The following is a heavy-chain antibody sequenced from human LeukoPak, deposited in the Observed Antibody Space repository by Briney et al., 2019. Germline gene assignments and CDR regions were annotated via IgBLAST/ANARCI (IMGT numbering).Heavy chain of an antibody. D-gene: IGHD2-15*01. J-gene: IGHJ5*02. CDR2: IYCSGST. CDR3: ARLNRYCSGGSCYPGWFDP. CDR1: GGSISSYY. Sequence: SETLSLTCTVTGGSISSYYWSWIRQPPGQGLEWIGYIYCSGSTNYNPSLKTRVIISVDTSKNQFSLKLSSVTAADTAVYYCARLNRYCSGGSCYPGWFDPWGQGTLVTVSS. V-gene: IGHV4-59*08.